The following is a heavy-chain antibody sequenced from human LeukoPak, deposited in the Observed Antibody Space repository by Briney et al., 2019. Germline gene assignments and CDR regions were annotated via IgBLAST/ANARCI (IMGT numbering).Heavy chain of an antibody. J-gene: IGHJ4*02. D-gene: IGHD2-15*01. CDR2: IYYSGST. CDR1: GGSISSGGYY. Sequence: SETLSLTCTVSGGSISSGGYYWSWIRQHPGKGLEWIGYIYYSGSTYYNPSLKSRVTISVDTSKNQFSLKLSSVTAADTAVYYCARFVVGSSHFDYWGQGTLVTVSS. CDR3: ARFVVGSSHFDY. V-gene: IGHV4-31*03.